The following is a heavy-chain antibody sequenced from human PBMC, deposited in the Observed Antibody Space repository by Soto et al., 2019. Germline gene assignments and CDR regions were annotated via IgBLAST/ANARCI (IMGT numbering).Heavy chain of an antibody. CDR3: ALEPPRRSYWCAY. CDR2: ISYDGSNK. CDR1: GFTFSSYG. V-gene: IGHV3-30*03. D-gene: IGHD2-8*02. J-gene: IGHJ4*02. Sequence: QVQLVESGGGVVQPGRSLRLSCAASGFTFSSYGMHWVRQAPGKGLEWVAVISYDGSNKYYADSVKGRFTISRDNSKNTLYRQMTSLRAEATADYYVALEPPRRSYWCAYWGQGNLVTVSS.